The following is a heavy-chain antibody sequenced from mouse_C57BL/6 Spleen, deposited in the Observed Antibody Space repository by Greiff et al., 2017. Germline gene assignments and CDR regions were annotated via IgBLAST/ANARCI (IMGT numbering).Heavy chain of an antibody. D-gene: IGHD2-4*01. CDR1: GYTFTSYW. CDR3: ARGGGLRRGPYYFDY. J-gene: IGHJ2*01. V-gene: IGHV1-53*01. Sequence: QVQLQQPGTELVKPGASVKLSCKASGYTFTSYWMHWVKQRPGQGLEWIGNINPSNGGTNYNEKFKSKATLTVDKSSSTAYMQLSSLTSEDSAVYYCARGGGLRRGPYYFDYWGQGTTLTVSS. CDR2: INPSNGGT.